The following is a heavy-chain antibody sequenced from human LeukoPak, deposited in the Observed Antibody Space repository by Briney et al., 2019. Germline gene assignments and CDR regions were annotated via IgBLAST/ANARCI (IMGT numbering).Heavy chain of an antibody. CDR2: INHSGST. CDR1: GGSFSGYY. D-gene: IGHD2-21*01. V-gene: IGHV4-34*01. CDR3: ARVGLLRVYYYYYYMYV. Sequence: SETLSLTCAVYGGSFSGYYWSWIRQPPGKGLEWIGEINHSGSTNYNPSLKSRVTISVDTSKNQFSLKLSSVTAADTAVYYCARVGLLRVYYYYYYMYVWGKGTTVTVSS. J-gene: IGHJ6*03.